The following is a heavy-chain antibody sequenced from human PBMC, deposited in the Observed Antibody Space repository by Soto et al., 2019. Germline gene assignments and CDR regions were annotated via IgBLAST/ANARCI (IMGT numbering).Heavy chain of an antibody. V-gene: IGHV4-34*01. D-gene: IGHD6-13*01. CDR2: INHSGST. CDR3: ATGGLYSSSWYGYYYYGMDV. J-gene: IGHJ6*02. CDR1: GGSFSGYY. Sequence: QVQLQQWGAGLLKPSETLSLTCAVYGGSFSGYYWSWIRQPPGKGLEWIGAINHSGSTNYNPSLKSRVTISVDTSKNQFSLKLSSVTAADTAVYYCATGGLYSSSWYGYYYYGMDVWGQGTTVTVSS.